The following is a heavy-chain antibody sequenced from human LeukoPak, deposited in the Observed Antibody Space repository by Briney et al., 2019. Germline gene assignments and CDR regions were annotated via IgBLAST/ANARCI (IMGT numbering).Heavy chain of an antibody. CDR1: GFTFSSYA. CDR2: ISGSGGST. CDR3: AKDISKLVGAKDYYYYGMDV. V-gene: IGHV3-23*01. D-gene: IGHD1-26*01. J-gene: IGHJ6*02. Sequence: PGGSLRLSCAASGFTFSSYAMSWVRQAPGKGLEWVSAISGSGGSTYYADSVKGRFTISRDNAKNSLYLQMNSLRAEDTALYYCAKDISKLVGAKDYYYYGMDVWGQGTTVTVSS.